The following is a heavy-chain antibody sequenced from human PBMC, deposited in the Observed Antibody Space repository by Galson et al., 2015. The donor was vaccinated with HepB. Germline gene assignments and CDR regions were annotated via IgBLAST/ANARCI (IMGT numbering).Heavy chain of an antibody. D-gene: IGHD3-3*01. CDR2: IDPSDSYT. Sequence: QSGAEMKKPGESLRISCKGSGYSFTSYWISWVRQMPGKGLEWMGRIDPSDSYTNYSPSFQGHVTISADKSISTAYLQWSSLKASDTAMYYCARHIPEMLYYDFWSGYPYYYYGMDVWGQGTTVTVSS. V-gene: IGHV5-10-1*01. CDR3: ARHIPEMLYYDFWSGYPYYYYGMDV. CDR1: GYSFTSYW. J-gene: IGHJ6*02.